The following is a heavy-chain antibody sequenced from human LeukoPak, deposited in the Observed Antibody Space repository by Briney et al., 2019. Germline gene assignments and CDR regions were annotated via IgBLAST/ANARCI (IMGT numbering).Heavy chain of an antibody. CDR2: IYYSGST. CDR3: ARVSRHYDFWSPEGC. Sequence: PSETLSLTCTVSGGSISSGDYYWSWIRQPPGKGLEWIGYIYYSGSTYYNPSLKSRVTISVDTSKNQFSLKLSSVTAADTAVYYCARVSRHYDFWSPEGCWGQGTLVTVSS. D-gene: IGHD3-3*01. CDR1: GGSISSGDYY. V-gene: IGHV4-30-4*08. J-gene: IGHJ4*02.